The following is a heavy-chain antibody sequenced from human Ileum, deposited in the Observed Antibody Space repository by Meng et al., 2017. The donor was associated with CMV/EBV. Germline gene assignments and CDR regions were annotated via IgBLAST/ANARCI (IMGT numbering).Heavy chain of an antibody. D-gene: IGHD1-14*01. J-gene: IGHJ4*02. CDR2: IHYSGST. V-gene: IGHV4-31*03. CDR3: ARAPDSDYFDY. Sequence: PVYGESISSGRYYWSWIRQHPGKGLEGVGYIHYSGSTFYNPSLKSRLTISIETSKNQFSLKVRSVTAADTAVYYCARAPDSDYFDYWGQGTLVTVSS. CDR1: GESISSGRYY.